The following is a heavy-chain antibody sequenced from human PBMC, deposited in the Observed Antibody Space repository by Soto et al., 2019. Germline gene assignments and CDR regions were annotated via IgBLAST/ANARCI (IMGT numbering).Heavy chain of an antibody. Sequence: GGSLRLSCAASGFIFSTYWMTWVRQAPGKGLEWVANIKPDGSVKNYVDSVKGRFTISRDNAENSLYLQMNSLRAEDTAVYYCARDPVRGDDYNFDYWGQGTLVTVSS. CDR3: ARDPVRGDDYNFDY. CDR1: GFIFSTYW. CDR2: IKPDGSVK. V-gene: IGHV3-7*01. D-gene: IGHD3-10*01. J-gene: IGHJ4*02.